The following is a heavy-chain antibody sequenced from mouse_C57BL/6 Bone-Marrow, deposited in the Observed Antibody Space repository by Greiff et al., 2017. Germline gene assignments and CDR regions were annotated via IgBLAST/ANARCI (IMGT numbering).Heavy chain of an antibody. D-gene: IGHD1-1*01. Sequence: EVQLVESEGGLVQPGSSMKLSCTASGFTFSDYYMAWVRQVPEKGLEWVANINYDGSSTYYLDSLKSRFIISRDNAKNILYLQMSSLKSEDTATYYCAREGDYYGSDWYFDVWGTGTTVTVSS. CDR3: AREGDYYGSDWYFDV. CDR1: GFTFSDYY. J-gene: IGHJ1*03. V-gene: IGHV5-16*01. CDR2: INYDGSST.